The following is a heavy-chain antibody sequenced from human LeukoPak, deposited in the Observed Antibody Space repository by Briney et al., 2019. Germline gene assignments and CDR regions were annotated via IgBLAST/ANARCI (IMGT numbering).Heavy chain of an antibody. J-gene: IGHJ3*02. D-gene: IGHD2-2*01. CDR2: IYTSGST. CDR1: GSSISSYY. V-gene: IGHV4-4*07. CDR3: ARDDSARGVVVVPAALKWAFDI. Sequence: SETLSLTCTVSGSSISSYYWSWIRQPAGKGLEWIGRIYTSGSTNYNPSLKSRVTMSVDTSKNQFSLKLSSVTAADTAVYYCARDDSARGVVVVPAALKWAFDIWGQGTMVTVSS.